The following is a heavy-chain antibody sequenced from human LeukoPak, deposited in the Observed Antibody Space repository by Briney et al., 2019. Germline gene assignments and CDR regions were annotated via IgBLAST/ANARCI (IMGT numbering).Heavy chain of an antibody. CDR3: ARDLGRYSYGSY. CDR2: IYTSGST. V-gene: IGHV4-61*02. J-gene: IGHJ4*02. CDR1: GGSISSGSYY. D-gene: IGHD5-18*01. Sequence: PSETLSLTCTVSGGSISSGSYYWSWIRQPAGKGLEWIGRIYTSGSTNYNPSLKSRVTISVDTSKNQFSLKLSSVTAADTAVYYCARDLGRYSYGSYWGQGTLVTVSS.